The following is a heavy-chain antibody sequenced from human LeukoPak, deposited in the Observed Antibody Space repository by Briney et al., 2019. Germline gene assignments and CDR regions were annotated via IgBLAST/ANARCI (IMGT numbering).Heavy chain of an antibody. Sequence: SETLSLTCTVSGGSIGSYYWSWIRQPPGKGLEWIGYTYYSGSTNYNPSLKSRVTISVDTSKNQFSLKLRSVAAADTAVYYCARHVGYGNNWFDPWGQGTLVTVSS. CDR1: GGSIGSYY. J-gene: IGHJ5*02. D-gene: IGHD5-18*01. CDR2: TYYSGST. V-gene: IGHV4-59*08. CDR3: ARHVGYGNNWFDP.